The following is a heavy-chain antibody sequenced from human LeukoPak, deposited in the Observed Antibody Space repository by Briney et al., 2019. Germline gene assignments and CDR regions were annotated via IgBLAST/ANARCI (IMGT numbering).Heavy chain of an antibody. CDR3: AGYTVLVSGTFDY. Sequence: GGSLRLSCAASGFTFSDYYMSWIRQAPGKGLEWVSYISRSGGTVYYADSVKGRFTISRDNAKNSLYLQMNSLRAEDTGVYYCAGYTVLVSGTFDYWGQGTLVTVSS. CDR1: GFTFSDYY. V-gene: IGHV3-11*01. D-gene: IGHD5-18*01. J-gene: IGHJ4*02. CDR2: ISRSGGTV.